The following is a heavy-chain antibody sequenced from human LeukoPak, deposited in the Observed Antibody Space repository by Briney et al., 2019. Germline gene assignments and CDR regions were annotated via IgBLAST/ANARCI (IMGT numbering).Heavy chain of an antibody. J-gene: IGHJ4*02. CDR2: IYYSGST. CDR1: GGSISSSSYY. Sequence: KPSETLSLTCTVSGGSISSSSYYWGWIRQPPGKGLEWIGSIYYSGSTYYNPSLKSRVTISVDTSKNQFSLKLSSVTAADTAVYYCARYLAARSYFDYWGQGTLVTVSS. CDR3: ARYLAARSYFDY. D-gene: IGHD2-15*01. V-gene: IGHV4-39*01.